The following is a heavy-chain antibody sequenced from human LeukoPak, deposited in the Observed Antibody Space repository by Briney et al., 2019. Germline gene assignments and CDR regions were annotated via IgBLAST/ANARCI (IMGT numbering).Heavy chain of an antibody. J-gene: IGHJ4*02. CDR1: GGSISSYY. CDR3: ARRRGYSYHFDY. D-gene: IGHD5-18*01. Sequence: SETLSLTCTVSGGSISSYYWSWIRQPPGKGLEWIGYIYYSGSTNYNPSLKSRVTISVDTSKNQFSLKLSSVTAADTAVYYCARRRGYSYHFDYWGQGTLVTVSS. V-gene: IGHV4-59*08. CDR2: IYYSGST.